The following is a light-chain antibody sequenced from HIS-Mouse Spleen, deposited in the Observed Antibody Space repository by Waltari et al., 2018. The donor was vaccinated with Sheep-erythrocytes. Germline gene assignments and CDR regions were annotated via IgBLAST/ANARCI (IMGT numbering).Light chain of an antibody. CDR3: QAWDSSTAV. J-gene: IGLJ2*01. CDR1: ALPKQN. CDR2: KDS. V-gene: IGLV3-1*01. Sequence: SYELTQPPSVSVSPGQTARITCSGDALPKQNAYWYQQKPGQAPVLVIYKDSERPSGIPERFSGSNSGNTATLTISGTQAMDEADYYCQAWDSSTAVFGGGTKLTVL.